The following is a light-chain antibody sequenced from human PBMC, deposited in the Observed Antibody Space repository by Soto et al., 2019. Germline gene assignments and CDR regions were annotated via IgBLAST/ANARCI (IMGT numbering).Light chain of an antibody. CDR1: QIFLYSSNNKNY. Sequence: DLLLAPSPDSLSVSLGSKATANCKSSQIFLYSSNNKNYLAWYQQKPGQPPKLLMYWASTRESGVPDRFSGSGSGTDFTLTISSLQAEDVAVYYCQQYYSTRTFGQGTKVDI. J-gene: IGKJ1*01. V-gene: IGKV4-1*01. CDR2: WAS. CDR3: QQYYSTRT.